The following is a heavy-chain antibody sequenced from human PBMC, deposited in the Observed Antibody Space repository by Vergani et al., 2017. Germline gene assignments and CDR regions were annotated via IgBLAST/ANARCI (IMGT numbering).Heavy chain of an antibody. CDR1: GGSISSGSYY. Sequence: QVQLQESGPGLVKPSQTLSLTCTVSGGSISSGSYYWSWIRQPAGKGLEWIGRIYTSGSTNYNPSLKSRVTISVDTSKNQFSLKLSSVTAADTAVYYCACVPYYYDSSVQSAFDIWGQGTMVTVSS. CDR3: ACVPYYYDSSVQSAFDI. J-gene: IGHJ3*02. V-gene: IGHV4-61*02. CDR2: IYTSGST. D-gene: IGHD3-22*01.